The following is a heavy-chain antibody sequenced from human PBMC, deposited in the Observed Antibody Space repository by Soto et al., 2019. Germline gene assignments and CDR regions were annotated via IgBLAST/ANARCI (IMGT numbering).Heavy chain of an antibody. CDR2: IYYSGST. J-gene: IGHJ4*02. CDR1: GGSISSGGYY. Sequence: QVQLQESGPGLVKPSQTLSLTCTVSGGSISSGGYYWSWIRQHPGKGLEWIGYIYYSGSTYYNPSLKSRVTISVDTSKNQFSLKLSSVTAADTAVYYCARGYYYDSSGYYGGLDYWGQGTLVTVSS. V-gene: IGHV4-31*03. D-gene: IGHD3-22*01. CDR3: ARGYYYDSSGYYGGLDY.